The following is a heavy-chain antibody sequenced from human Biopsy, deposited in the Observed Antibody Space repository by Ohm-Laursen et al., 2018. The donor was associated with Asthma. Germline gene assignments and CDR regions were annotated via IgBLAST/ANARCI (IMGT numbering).Heavy chain of an antibody. D-gene: IGHD6-13*01. CDR1: NGSISSNFYY. Sequence: SDTLSLTCTVSNGSISSNFYYWGWIRQPPGKGLEWVGSIHKNGIGYYKSSLKSRLTISVDTSKNQFSLKVTSVTAADTAVYYCASQKLAAAEGPFDLWGQGTMVTVSS. CDR3: ASQKLAAAEGPFDL. CDR2: IHKNGIG. J-gene: IGHJ3*01. V-gene: IGHV4-39*01.